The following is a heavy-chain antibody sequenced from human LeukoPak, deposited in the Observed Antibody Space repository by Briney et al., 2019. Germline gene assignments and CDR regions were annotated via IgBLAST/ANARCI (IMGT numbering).Heavy chain of an antibody. J-gene: IGHJ5*02. CDR1: GGSISGHY. CDR2: IWTSGIT. Sequence: SETLSLTCTVSGGSISGHYWSWIRQSLGRGLEWIGNIWTSGITKYNPSLNSRVSISIDTSKNQFSLKVSSMTAADTAVYYCARQAQDGSDNYFDPWGQGTLVTVSS. D-gene: IGHD1-14*01. V-gene: IGHV4-4*09. CDR3: ARQAQDGSDNYFDP.